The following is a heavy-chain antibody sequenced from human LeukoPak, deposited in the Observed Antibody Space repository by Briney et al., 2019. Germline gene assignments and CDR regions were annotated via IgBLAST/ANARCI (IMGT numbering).Heavy chain of an antibody. V-gene: IGHV3-74*01. J-gene: IGHJ3*02. CDR1: GFIFSRYW. CDR2: INPDGTST. CDR3: ASLTHYNSRSFAFDI. Sequence: PGGSLRLSCAASGFIFSRYWMYWVRQAPGKGLVWVSHINPDGTSTNYGDFVKGRFTISRDNAKNTLYLQMNSLRVEDTALYFCASLTHYNSRSFAFDIWGPGKMVTVSS. D-gene: IGHD3-22*01.